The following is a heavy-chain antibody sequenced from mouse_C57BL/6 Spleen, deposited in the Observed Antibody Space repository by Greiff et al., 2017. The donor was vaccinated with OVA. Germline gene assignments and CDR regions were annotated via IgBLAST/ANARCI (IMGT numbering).Heavy chain of an antibody. CDR3: ARGSTTVVFDY. Sequence: EVKVVESGGGLVKPGGSLKLSCAASGFTFSDYGMHWVRQAPEKGLEWVAYISSGSSTIYYADTVKGRFTISRDNAKNTLFLQMTSLRSEDTAMYYCARGSTTVVFDYWGQGTTLTVSS. J-gene: IGHJ2*01. D-gene: IGHD1-1*01. CDR1: GFTFSDYG. CDR2: ISSGSSTI. V-gene: IGHV5-17*01.